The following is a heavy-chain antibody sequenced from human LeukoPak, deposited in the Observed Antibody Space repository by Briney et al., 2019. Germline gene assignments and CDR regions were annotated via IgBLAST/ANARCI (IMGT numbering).Heavy chain of an antibody. D-gene: IGHD3-10*01. CDR3: ARESTRDYYGSGSRPRLHYGMDV. CDR2: IYSGGST. V-gene: IGHV3-53*01. Sequence: GGSLRLSCAASRFTVSSNYMSWVRQAPGKGLEWVSVIYSGGSTYYADSVKGRFTISRDNSKNTLYLQMNSLRAEDTAVYYCARESTRDYYGSGSRPRLHYGMDVWGQGTTVTVSS. J-gene: IGHJ6*02. CDR1: RFTVSSNY.